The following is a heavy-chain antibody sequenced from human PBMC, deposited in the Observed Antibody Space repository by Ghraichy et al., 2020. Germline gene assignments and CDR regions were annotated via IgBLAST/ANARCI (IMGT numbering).Heavy chain of an antibody. CDR1: GYTLTELS. D-gene: IGHD3-10*01. V-gene: IGHV1-24*01. CDR2: FDPEDGET. CDR3: ATALGYYYGSGSYAYYMDV. J-gene: IGHJ6*03. Sequence: ASVKVSCKVSGYTLTELSMHWVRQAPGKGLEWMGGFDPEDGETIYAQKFPGRVTMTEDTSTDTAYMELSSLRSEDTAVYYCATALGYYYGSGSYAYYMDVWGKGTTVTVSS.